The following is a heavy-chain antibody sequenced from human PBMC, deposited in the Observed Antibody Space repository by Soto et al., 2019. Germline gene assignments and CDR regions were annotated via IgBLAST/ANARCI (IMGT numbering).Heavy chain of an antibody. D-gene: IGHD2-2*01. V-gene: IGHV3-9*01. CDR2: ISWNSGSI. CDR3: AKDGPLSRVPAAGPIYYYYMDV. Sequence: GGSLRLSCAASGFTFDDYAMHWVRQAPGKGLEWVSGISWNSGSIGYADSVKGRFTISRDNAKNSLYLQMNSLRAEDTALYYCAKDGPLSRVPAAGPIYYYYMDVWGKGTTVTVSS. J-gene: IGHJ6*03. CDR1: GFTFDDYA.